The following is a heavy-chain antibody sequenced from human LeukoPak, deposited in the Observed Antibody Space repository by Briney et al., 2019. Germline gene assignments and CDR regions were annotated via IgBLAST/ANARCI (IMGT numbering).Heavy chain of an antibody. Sequence: PGGSLRLSRAASGFTFSSYAMHWVRQAPGKGLEWVAIISYDGSNKYYAGSVKGRFTISRDNSKNTLYVQMKSLRAEDTAVYYCAREIVVVDIWGQGTLVTVSS. CDR2: ISYDGSNK. CDR1: GFTFSSYA. V-gene: IGHV3-30-3*01. D-gene: IGHD1-26*01. J-gene: IGHJ4*02. CDR3: AREIVVVDI.